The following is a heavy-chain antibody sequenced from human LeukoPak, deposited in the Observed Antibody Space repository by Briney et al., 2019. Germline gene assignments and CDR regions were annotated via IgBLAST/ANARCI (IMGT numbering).Heavy chain of an antibody. CDR3: ASNNQVRGVIILFDY. CDR2: INPNSGCT. Sequence: ASVKVSCKASGYTFTGCYMHWVRQAPGQGLEWMGWINPNSGCTNYAQKFQGRVTMTRDTSISTAYMELSRLRSDDTAVYYCASNNQVRGVIILFDYWGQGTLVTVSS. V-gene: IGHV1-2*02. J-gene: IGHJ4*02. CDR1: GYTFTGCY. D-gene: IGHD3-10*01.